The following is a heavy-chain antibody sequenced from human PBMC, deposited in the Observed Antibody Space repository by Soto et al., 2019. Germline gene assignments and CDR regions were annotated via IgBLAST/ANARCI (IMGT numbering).Heavy chain of an antibody. CDR1: GGTFSSYA. V-gene: IGHV1-69*13. CDR3: ARGLRAQWELLSNWFDP. J-gene: IGHJ5*02. CDR2: IIPIFGTA. Sequence: SVKVSCKAPGGTFSSYAISWVQEAPGQGLEWMGGIIPIFGTANYAQKFQGRVTITADESTSTAYMELSSLRSEDTAVYYCARGLRAQWELLSNWFDPWGQGTLVTV. D-gene: IGHD1-26*01.